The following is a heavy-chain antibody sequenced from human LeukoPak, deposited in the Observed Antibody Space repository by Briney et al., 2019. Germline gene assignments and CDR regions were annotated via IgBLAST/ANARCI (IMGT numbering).Heavy chain of an antibody. Sequence: SETLSLTCAVYGGSFSGYYWSWIRQPPGKGLEWIGEINHSGSANYNPSLKSRVTISIDTSKNQFSLKLSSVTAADTAVYYCARVRATGAFDIWGQGTMVTVSS. CDR1: GGSFSGYY. D-gene: IGHD5-24*01. CDR3: ARVRATGAFDI. CDR2: INHSGSA. V-gene: IGHV4-34*01. J-gene: IGHJ3*02.